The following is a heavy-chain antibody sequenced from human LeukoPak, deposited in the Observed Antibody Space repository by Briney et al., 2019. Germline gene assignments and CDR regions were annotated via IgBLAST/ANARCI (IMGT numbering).Heavy chain of an antibody. CDR2: ISSSSSYI. D-gene: IGHD1-26*01. Sequence: GGSLRLSCTASGFTFSTYSMNWVRQAPGKGLEWVSSISSSSSYIYYADSVKGRFTISRDNAKNSLSLQMNSLRAEDTAIYYCAKETSESYSPLEYWGQGTLVTVSS. CDR3: AKETSESYSPLEY. CDR1: GFTFSTYS. V-gene: IGHV3-21*04. J-gene: IGHJ4*02.